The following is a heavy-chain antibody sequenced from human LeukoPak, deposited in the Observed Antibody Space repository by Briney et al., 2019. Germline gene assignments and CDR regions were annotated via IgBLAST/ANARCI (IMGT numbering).Heavy chain of an antibody. Sequence: SETLSLTCTVSGGSISSYYWSWIRQPPGKGLEWIGYIYYSGSTNYNPSLKSRVTISVDTSKNQFSLKLSSVTAADTAVYYCARDLSYNDWFDPWGQGTLVTVSS. D-gene: IGHD1-14*01. J-gene: IGHJ5*02. CDR3: ARDLSYNDWFDP. V-gene: IGHV4-59*01. CDR2: IYYSGST. CDR1: GGSISSYY.